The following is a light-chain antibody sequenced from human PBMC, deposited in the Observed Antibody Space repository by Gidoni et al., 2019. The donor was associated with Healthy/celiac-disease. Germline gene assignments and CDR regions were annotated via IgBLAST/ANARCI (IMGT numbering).Light chain of an antibody. Sequence: IVLTQSPGTLSLSPGERATLPCRASQSVSSSYLAWYQQKPGQAPRLLIYGASSRATGIPDRFSGSGSGTDFTLTISRLEPEDFAVYYCQQYGSSSCSFGQXTKLEI. J-gene: IGKJ2*04. CDR3: QQYGSSSCS. CDR1: QSVSSSY. CDR2: GAS. V-gene: IGKV3-20*01.